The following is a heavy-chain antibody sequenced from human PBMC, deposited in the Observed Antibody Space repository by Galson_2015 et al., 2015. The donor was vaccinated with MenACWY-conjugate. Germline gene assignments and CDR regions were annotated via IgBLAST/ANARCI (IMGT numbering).Heavy chain of an antibody. D-gene: IGHD6-6*01. Sequence: SLRLSCAVSGFNFSNYVMSWVRQAPGKGLGWVSAISGSGGSTYYADSVKGRFTMSRDISKNTLYLQMNSLRAEDTAVFYCARHPSSSFDCRGQGTLVTVSS. CDR2: ISGSGGST. V-gene: IGHV3-23*01. CDR1: GFNFSNYV. CDR3: ARHPSSSFDC. J-gene: IGHJ4*02.